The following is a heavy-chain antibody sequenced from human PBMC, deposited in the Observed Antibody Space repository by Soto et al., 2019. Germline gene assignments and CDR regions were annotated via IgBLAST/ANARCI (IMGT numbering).Heavy chain of an antibody. Sequence: GASVKVSCKASGGTFSSYAISWVRQAPGQGLEWMGGIIPIFGTANYAQKFQGRVTITADESTSTAYMELSSLRSEDTAVYYCARASLYCSSTSCQINWFDPWRQGTLVTVSS. CDR2: IIPIFGTA. CDR3: ARASLYCSSTSCQINWFDP. CDR1: GGTFSSYA. J-gene: IGHJ5*02. D-gene: IGHD2-2*01. V-gene: IGHV1-69*13.